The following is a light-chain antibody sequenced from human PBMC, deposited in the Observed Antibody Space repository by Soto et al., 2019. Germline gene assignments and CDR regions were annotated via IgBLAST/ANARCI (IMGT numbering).Light chain of an antibody. CDR1: QGISSY. J-gene: IGKJ4*01. CDR2: AAS. V-gene: IGKV1-9*01. Sequence: EIQLTQSPSFLSASVGDRVTITCRASQGISSYLAWYQQKPGKAPKLLIYAASTLQSGVPSRFSGSVSGTEFTLTISSLQPEDFATYYCQQLNSFGGGTKVEIK. CDR3: QQLNS.